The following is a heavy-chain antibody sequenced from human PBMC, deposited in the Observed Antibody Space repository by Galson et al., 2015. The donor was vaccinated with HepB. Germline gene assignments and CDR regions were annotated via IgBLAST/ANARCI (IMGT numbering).Heavy chain of an antibody. J-gene: IGHJ4*02. V-gene: IGHV3-7*03. CDR2: MKQDGGEK. CDR3: ARASSIYLSAAGYFDY. Sequence: SLRLSCAASGFTFHNYWMNWVRHTPGKGLEWVASMKQDGGEKHYLDAVRGRFTISGDAATNSLLLQMNSLRAEDTAVYFCARASSIYLSAAGYFDYWGQGTLGTVSS. D-gene: IGHD6-13*01. CDR1: GFTFHNYW.